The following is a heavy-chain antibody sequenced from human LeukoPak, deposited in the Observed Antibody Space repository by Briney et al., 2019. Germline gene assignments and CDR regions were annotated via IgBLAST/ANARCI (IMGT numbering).Heavy chain of an antibody. CDR1: GYTFTSYY. V-gene: IGHV1-46*01. J-gene: IGHJ4*02. CDR2: IIPSGGST. Sequence: ASVKVSCKXSGYTFTSYYMHWVRQAPGQGLERMGIIIPSGGSTSYAQKFQGRVTMTRDTSTSTVYMELSSLRSEDTAVYYCARATGDRVFVDFDYWGQGTLVTVSS. CDR3: ARATGDRVFVDFDY. D-gene: IGHD7-27*01.